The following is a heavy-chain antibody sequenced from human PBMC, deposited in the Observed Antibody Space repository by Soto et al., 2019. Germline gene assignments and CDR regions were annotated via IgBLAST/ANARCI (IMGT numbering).Heavy chain of an antibody. J-gene: IGHJ6*04. CDR2: IIPMFGPA. V-gene: IGHV1-69*01. CDR1: GGTFISYG. CDR3: ARGGSTWSPLYGMAV. Sequence: QVQLVQSGAEVKKPGSSVKVSCKASGGTFISYGVTWVRQAPGQGLEWMGGIIPMFGPANYALRFQGRVTITADESTSTAYMELSSLRSEDTAVYYCARGGSTWSPLYGMAVWCKGTTVTVSS. D-gene: IGHD1-20*01.